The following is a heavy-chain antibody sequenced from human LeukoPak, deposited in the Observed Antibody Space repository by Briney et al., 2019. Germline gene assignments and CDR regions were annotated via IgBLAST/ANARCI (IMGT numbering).Heavy chain of an antibody. CDR2: IHYSGST. Sequence: SGTLSLTCTVSGGSIGSFFWSWIRQPPGKALEWIGYIHYSGSTKYNPSLKSRVTISVDTSENQFSLTLNSVTAADTAVYYCARSRGGYGDYGSWFDPWGQGILVTVSS. CDR1: GGSIGSFF. V-gene: IGHV4-59*01. D-gene: IGHD3-16*01. J-gene: IGHJ5*02. CDR3: ARSRGGYGDYGSWFDP.